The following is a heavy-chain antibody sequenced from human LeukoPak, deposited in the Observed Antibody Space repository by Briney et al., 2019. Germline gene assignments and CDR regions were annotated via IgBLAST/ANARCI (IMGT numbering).Heavy chain of an antibody. J-gene: IGHJ4*02. D-gene: IGHD6-6*01. CDR1: GFTFSTYG. V-gene: IGHV3-33*01. CDR3: VRPLSYSSWSYFDY. CDR2: IWYGGSNK. Sequence: GGSLRLSCAASGFTFSTYGMHWVRQAPGKGLEWVAVIWYGGSNKYYADSVKGRFTISRDNSKNTLYLQMNSLRAEDTAVYYCVRPLSYSSWSYFDYWGQGTLVTVSS.